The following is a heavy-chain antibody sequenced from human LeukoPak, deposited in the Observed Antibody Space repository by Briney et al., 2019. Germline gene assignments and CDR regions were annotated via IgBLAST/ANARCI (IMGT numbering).Heavy chain of an antibody. J-gene: IGHJ6*03. V-gene: IGHV4-34*01. CDR1: GGSFSGYY. Sequence: PSETLSLTCAVSGGSFSGYYWSWVRQPPGKGLEWIGEINHSGSTNYNPSLKSRVTISVDTSKNQFSLKLSSVTAADTAVYYCARGRRGYYMDVWGKGTTVTVSS. CDR3: ARGRRGYYMDV. CDR2: INHSGST.